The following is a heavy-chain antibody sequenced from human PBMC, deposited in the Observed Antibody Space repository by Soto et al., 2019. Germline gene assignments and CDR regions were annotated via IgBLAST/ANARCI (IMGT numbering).Heavy chain of an antibody. CDR1: GFSLSTSGVG. CDR2: IYWDDDK. CDR3: AHARNPGVVTTWFDP. V-gene: IGHV2-5*02. J-gene: IGHJ5*02. D-gene: IGHD3-22*01. Sequence: QITLKESGPTLVKPTQTLTLTCTFSGFSLSTSGVGVGWIRQPPGKALECLALIYWDDDKRYSPSLRSRLTNTKDTSKNQIVLTMTNMDPVDTATYYCAHARNPGVVTTWFDPWGQGTLVTVSS.